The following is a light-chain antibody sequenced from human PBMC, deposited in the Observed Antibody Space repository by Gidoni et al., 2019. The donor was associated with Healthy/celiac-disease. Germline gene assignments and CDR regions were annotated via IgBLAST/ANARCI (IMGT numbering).Light chain of an antibody. CDR1: QSVSSN. CDR2: GSS. V-gene: IGKV3-15*01. J-gene: IGKJ1*01. Sequence: RASQSVSSNLDRYQQKPGQAPRLLIYGSSTRATGIPARCSGSGSGTAFTLTIISLQAEDFAVYYCQQYNNWVGTFGQGTKVEIK. CDR3: QQYNNWVGT.